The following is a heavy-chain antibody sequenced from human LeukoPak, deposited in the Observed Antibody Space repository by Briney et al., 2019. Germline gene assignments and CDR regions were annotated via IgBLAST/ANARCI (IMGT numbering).Heavy chain of an antibody. Sequence: SQNLSRTCAIYGNSVSSNSVTWNWIRQSPSRGLEWLGRTYYTSKWYNDYAVSVKSRITINADTSRNQFSLQLNSVTPEDTAVYYRARVGHPWGIKDDFDIWGQGTMVTVSS. CDR2: TYYTSKWYN. V-gene: IGHV6-1*01. CDR1: GNSVSSNSVT. D-gene: IGHD6-13*01. CDR3: ARVGHPWGIKDDFDI. J-gene: IGHJ3*02.